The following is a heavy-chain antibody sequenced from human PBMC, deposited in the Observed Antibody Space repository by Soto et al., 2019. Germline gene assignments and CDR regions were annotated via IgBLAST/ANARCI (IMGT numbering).Heavy chain of an antibody. D-gene: IGHD6-19*01. CDR2: INPILGIA. CDR1: GGTFSSYT. J-gene: IGHJ4*02. V-gene: IGHV1-69*02. Sequence: QVQLVQSGAEVKKPGSSVTVSCKASGGTFSSYTISWVRQAPGQGLEWMGRINPILGIANYAQKFQGRVTLTADKSTSTAYMELSSLRSEDMDVDYCAIGYKAVAGTYFDYWGQGTLVTVSS. CDR3: AIGYKAVAGTYFDY.